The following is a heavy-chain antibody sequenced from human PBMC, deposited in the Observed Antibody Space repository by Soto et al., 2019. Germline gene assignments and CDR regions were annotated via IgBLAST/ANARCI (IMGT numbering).Heavy chain of an antibody. CDR2: IFYTGST. D-gene: IGHD3-10*01. CDR1: NGSITSGDYY. Sequence: QFQLRQSGPGLVQPLETLSLTCTVSNGSITSGDYYWGWIRQSPGKGLEWIGSIFYTGSTYYTPSLQSRVTISVDTSRNQFSLKLNSATAADTAVYYCVRTVGSSWFFDLWDRGTLITVSS. V-gene: IGHV4-39*01. CDR3: VRTVGSSWFFDL. J-gene: IGHJ2*01.